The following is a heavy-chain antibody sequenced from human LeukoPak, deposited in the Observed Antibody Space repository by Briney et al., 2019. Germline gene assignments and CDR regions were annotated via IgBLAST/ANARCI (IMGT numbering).Heavy chain of an antibody. CDR3: ARMDHYGDYFNY. J-gene: IGHJ4*02. CDR2: IKQDGSEK. Sequence: GGSLRLSCAASGFTFSRFWMSWVRQAPGKGLEWVANIKQDGSEKYYVDSVKGRFTSSRDNAKNSLYLQMNSLRAEDTGVYYCARMDHYGDYFNYRGQGTLVTVSS. D-gene: IGHD4-17*01. CDR1: GFTFSRFW. V-gene: IGHV3-7*01.